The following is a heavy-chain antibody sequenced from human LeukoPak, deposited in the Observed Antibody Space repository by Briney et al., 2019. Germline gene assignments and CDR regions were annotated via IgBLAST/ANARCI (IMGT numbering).Heavy chain of an antibody. V-gene: IGHV3-23*01. CDR2: IGGSGGST. Sequence: GGSLRLSCVGSGFTFSNYGMSWVRQAPGKGLEWVSHIGGSGGSTYYADSVKGRFTISRDNSKNTLYLQMNSLRAEDTAVYYCAKEEWLFDNWFDPWGQGTLVTVSS. CDR3: AKEEWLFDNWFDP. D-gene: IGHD3-3*01. CDR1: GFTFSNYG. J-gene: IGHJ5*02.